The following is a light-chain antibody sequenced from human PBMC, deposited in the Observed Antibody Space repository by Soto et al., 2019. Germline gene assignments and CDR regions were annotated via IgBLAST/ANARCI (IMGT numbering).Light chain of an antibody. CDR2: AAS. CDR3: QHYYSYPWT. J-gene: IGKJ1*01. CDR1: QDIHNY. V-gene: IGKV1-8*01. Sequence: AVLLTQSPSSFSASTGDRATITCRASQDIHNYLAWYQQVPGKAPKLLLYAASTLQTGVPSRFSGSGSGTFFPLTIFGLQSEDFATYFCQHYYSYPWTFGQGTTVE.